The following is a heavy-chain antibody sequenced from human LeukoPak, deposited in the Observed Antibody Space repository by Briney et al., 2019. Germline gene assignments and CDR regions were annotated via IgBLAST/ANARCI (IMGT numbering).Heavy chain of an antibody. CDR2: IYYSGST. J-gene: IGHJ4*02. CDR3: ARDVPHYYDSSGYYDY. CDR1: GGSISSSSYY. V-gene: IGHV4-39*02. D-gene: IGHD3-22*01. Sequence: SETLSLTCTVSGGSISSSSYYWGWIRQPPGKGLEWIGSIYYSGSTYSNPSLQSRVTISVDTSKNQFSLKLNSVTAADTAVYYCARDVPHYYDSSGYYDYWGQGTLVTVSS.